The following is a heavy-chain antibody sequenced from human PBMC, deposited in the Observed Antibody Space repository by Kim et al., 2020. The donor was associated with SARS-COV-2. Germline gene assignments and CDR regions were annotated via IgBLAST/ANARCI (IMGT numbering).Heavy chain of an antibody. D-gene: IGHD3-16*01. J-gene: IGHJ4*02. V-gene: IGHV4-39*01. CDR1: GGSISSSSYY. Sequence: SETLSLTCTVSGGSISSSSYYWGWIRQPPGKGLEWIGSIYYSGSTYYNPSLKSRVTISVDTSKNQFSLKLSSVTAADTAVYYCARFNVPSRRGIFDYWGQGTLVTVSS. CDR2: IYYSGST. CDR3: ARFNVPSRRGIFDY.